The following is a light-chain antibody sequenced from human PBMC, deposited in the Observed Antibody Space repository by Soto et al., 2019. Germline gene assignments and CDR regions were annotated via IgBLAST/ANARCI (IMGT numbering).Light chain of an antibody. V-gene: IGKV1-33*01. CDR3: QQYDNLLFT. Sequence: DIQMTQSPSSLSASVGDRVTITCQASQDISNYLNWYQQKPGKAPKLLIYDASNLETGVPSRFSGRGSGTDFTFPISSLQPEDIATYYCQQYDNLLFTFGPGTKVDIK. J-gene: IGKJ3*01. CDR2: DAS. CDR1: QDISNY.